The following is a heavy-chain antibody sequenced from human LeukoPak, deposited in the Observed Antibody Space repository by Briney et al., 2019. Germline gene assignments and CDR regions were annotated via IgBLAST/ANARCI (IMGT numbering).Heavy chain of an antibody. V-gene: IGHV3-74*01. CDR2: ISPDGSTT. Sequence: GGSLRLSCAASGFTFSSYWMHWVRQAPGKGLVWVSRISPDGSTTGHAEFVKGRFTTSRDNAKNTLFIQMNSLRAEDTAVYYCTRDFDFSSAIWGQGTLVTVSS. CDR3: TRDFDFSSAI. CDR1: GFTFSSYW. J-gene: IGHJ4*02. D-gene: IGHD3-3*01.